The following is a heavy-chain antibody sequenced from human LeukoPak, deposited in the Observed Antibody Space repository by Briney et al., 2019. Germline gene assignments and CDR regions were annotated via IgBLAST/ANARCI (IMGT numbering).Heavy chain of an antibody. Sequence: GGSLRPSCAPSGFTFSSYAMSWVRQAPGKRLEWVSAISGSGGSTDYAGSVKGRFTISRDKSKNTLYLQMNSLRAEDRAVYYCAKAGSGYYPPRFFDYWGQGTLVTVSS. CDR1: GFTFSSYA. CDR3: AKAGSGYYPPRFFDY. J-gene: IGHJ4*02. V-gene: IGHV3-23*01. D-gene: IGHD3-22*01. CDR2: ISGSGGST.